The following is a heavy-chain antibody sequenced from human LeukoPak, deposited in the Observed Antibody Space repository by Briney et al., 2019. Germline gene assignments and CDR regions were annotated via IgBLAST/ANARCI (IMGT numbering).Heavy chain of an antibody. CDR3: ARDSGDYGGNYRAFDI. CDR2: IKQDGREK. V-gene: IGHV3-7*01. D-gene: IGHD4-23*01. Sequence: GGSLRLSCAASGFTFSSYWMSWVRQAPGKGLEWVANIKQDGREKYYVDSVKGRFTISRDNAKNSLFLQMNSLRGEDTAVYYCARDSGDYGGNYRAFDIWGQGTMVTVSS. CDR1: GFTFSSYW. J-gene: IGHJ3*02.